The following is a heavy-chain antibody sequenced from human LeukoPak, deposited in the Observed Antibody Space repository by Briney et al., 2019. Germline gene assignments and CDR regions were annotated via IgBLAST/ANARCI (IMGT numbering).Heavy chain of an antibody. CDR3: ARHQWHYYYYMGV. CDR2: IYYSGDT. Sequence: SETLSLTCTIAAGSISSSSYYWGWIRQPPGKGLEWIGSIYYSGDTYYNPSLKSRRVTISVDTSKNQFSLRLSPVTAADTAVYYCARHQWHYYYYMGVWGKGSTVTVSS. V-gene: IGHV4-39*01. J-gene: IGHJ6*03. D-gene: IGHD6-19*01. CDR1: AGSISSSSYY.